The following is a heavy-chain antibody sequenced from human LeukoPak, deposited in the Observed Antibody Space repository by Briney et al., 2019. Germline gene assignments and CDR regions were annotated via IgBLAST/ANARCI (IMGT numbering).Heavy chain of an antibody. CDR3: ARVKAAGYYYYGMDV. CDR2: INPKSGGT. Sequence: ASVKVSCKASGYTFTAYYLHWVRQAPGQGLEWVGWINPKSGGTKYAPKLQGRVTMTRDTSISTAYMELSRLRSDDTAVYYCARVKAAGYYYYGMDVWGQGTTVTVSS. V-gene: IGHV1-2*02. J-gene: IGHJ6*02. D-gene: IGHD6-13*01. CDR1: GYTFTAYY.